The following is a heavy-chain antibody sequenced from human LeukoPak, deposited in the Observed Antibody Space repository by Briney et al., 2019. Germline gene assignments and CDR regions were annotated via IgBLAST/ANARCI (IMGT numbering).Heavy chain of an antibody. CDR3: ARDYEAFDY. Sequence: GGSLRLSCGASGFSLSNYWMTWVRQAPGKGLEWVANIKQDGSEQYYVDSVKGRFTISRDNAKNSLYLQMNSLRAEDTAVYYCARDYEAFDYWGQGTLVTVSS. D-gene: IGHD5-12*01. CDR2: IKQDGSEQ. CDR1: GFSLSNYW. J-gene: IGHJ4*02. V-gene: IGHV3-7*01.